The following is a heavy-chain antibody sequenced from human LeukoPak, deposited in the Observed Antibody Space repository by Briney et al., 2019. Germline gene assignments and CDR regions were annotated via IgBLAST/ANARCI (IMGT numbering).Heavy chain of an antibody. D-gene: IGHD4-17*01. Sequence: GGSLRLSCAASAYTFSSYGMHWVRQAPGKGLEWVAIISYDGSNKYYADSVKGRFSISRDISNNTLFLQMNSLRAEDTAVYYCARDALESTTVTSPDYWGQGTLVTVSS. CDR1: AYTFSSYG. CDR2: ISYDGSNK. J-gene: IGHJ4*02. CDR3: ARDALESTTVTSPDY. V-gene: IGHV3-30*03.